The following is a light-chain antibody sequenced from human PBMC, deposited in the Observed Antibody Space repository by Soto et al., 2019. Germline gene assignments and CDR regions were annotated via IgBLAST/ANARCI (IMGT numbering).Light chain of an antibody. V-gene: IGKV3-15*01. J-gene: IGKJ5*01. CDR3: KQYSNWPPII. Sequence: EIVMTQSPATLSLSPGGRATLSCRASQVVTTNLAWYQQKPGQAPRLLIYDASTRAAGVPARFSGSGSGTHFTLTISSLQSEDFAVYYCKQYSNWPPIIFGQGTRLEIK. CDR2: DAS. CDR1: QVVTTN.